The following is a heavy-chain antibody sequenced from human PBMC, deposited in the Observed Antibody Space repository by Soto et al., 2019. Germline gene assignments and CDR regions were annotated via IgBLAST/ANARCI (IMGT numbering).Heavy chain of an antibody. CDR3: ERKRMIFGLVLIDYFDY. Sequence: GESLKISCKGSGYIFTSYWISWVRQMPGKGLEWMGRIDPSDSYTNYSPSFQGHVTISADKSISTAYLQWSSLKASDTAMYYCERKRMIFGLVLIDYFDYWCQGILVTVS. CDR2: IDPSDSYT. V-gene: IGHV5-10-1*01. J-gene: IGHJ4*02. D-gene: IGHD3-3*01. CDR1: GYIFTSYW.